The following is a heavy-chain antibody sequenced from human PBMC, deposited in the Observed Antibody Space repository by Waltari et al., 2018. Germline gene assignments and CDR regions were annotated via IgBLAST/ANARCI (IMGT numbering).Heavy chain of an antibody. V-gene: IGHV4-34*01. Sequence: QVQLQQWGAGLLKPSETLSLTCAVYGGSFSGSYWIWIRQPPGKGLEWIGEINHSGSTNYNPSLKSRVTISVDTSKNQFSLKLSSVTAADTAVYYCARHIYSQGFDYWGQGTLVTVSS. CDR3: ARHIYSQGFDY. CDR2: INHSGST. J-gene: IGHJ4*02. CDR1: GGSFSGSY. D-gene: IGHD5-18*01.